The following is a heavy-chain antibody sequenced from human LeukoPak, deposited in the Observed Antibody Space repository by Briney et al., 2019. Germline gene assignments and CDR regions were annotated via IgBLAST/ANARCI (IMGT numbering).Heavy chain of an antibody. CDR3: ARLKAGSYYYDSSGYYSGARYFDY. J-gene: IGHJ4*02. D-gene: IGHD3-22*01. CDR1: GYSFTSYW. CDR2: IYPGDSDT. Sequence: AGESLKISCKGSGYSFTSYWIGWVRQMPGKGLEWMGIIYPGDSDTRYSPSFQGQVTISADKSISTAYLQWSSLKASDTAMYYCARLKAGSYYYDSSGYYSGARYFDYWGQGTLVTVSS. V-gene: IGHV5-51*01.